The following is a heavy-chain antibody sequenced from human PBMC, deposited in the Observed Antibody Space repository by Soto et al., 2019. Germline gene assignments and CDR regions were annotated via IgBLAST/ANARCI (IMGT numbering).Heavy chain of an antibody. CDR3: ARGQVGYYDILTGYYLGVWFDP. CDR2: MNPNSGHT. CDR1: GYTFTSYD. Sequence: ASVKVSCKASGYTFTSYDINWVRQATGQGLEWMGWMNPNSGHTGYAQKFQGRVTMTRNTSISTAYMELSSLRSEDTAVYFCARGQVGYYDILTGYYLGVWFDPWGQGTLVTVSS. V-gene: IGHV1-8*01. D-gene: IGHD3-9*01. J-gene: IGHJ5*02.